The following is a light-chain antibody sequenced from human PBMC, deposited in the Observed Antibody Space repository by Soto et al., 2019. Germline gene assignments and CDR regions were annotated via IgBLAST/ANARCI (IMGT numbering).Light chain of an antibody. CDR3: SSYTKTNIPLL. J-gene: IGLJ2*01. Sequence: QSVLTQSASVSGSPGQSITISCTVTSSDVGAYDYVSWYQQHPGKAPKLMIYDVNIRPSGISNRFSGSKSGNTASLTISGLQAEDEADYYCSSYTKTNIPLLFGGGTKVTVL. CDR1: SSDVGAYDY. V-gene: IGLV2-14*01. CDR2: DVN.